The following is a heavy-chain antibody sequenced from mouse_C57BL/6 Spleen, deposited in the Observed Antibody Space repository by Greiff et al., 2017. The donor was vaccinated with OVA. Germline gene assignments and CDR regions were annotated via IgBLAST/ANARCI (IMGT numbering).Heavy chain of an antibody. D-gene: IGHD1-1*01. V-gene: IGHV5-17*01. CDR2: ISSGSSTI. J-gene: IGHJ4*01. CDR3: ARSGTTVHAMDY. Sequence: EVMLVESGGGLVKPGGSLKLSCAASGFTFSDYGMHWVRQAPEKGLEWVAYISSGSSTIYYADTVKGRFTISRDNAKNTLFLQMTSLRSEDTAMYYCARSGTTVHAMDYWGQGTSVTVSS. CDR1: GFTFSDYG.